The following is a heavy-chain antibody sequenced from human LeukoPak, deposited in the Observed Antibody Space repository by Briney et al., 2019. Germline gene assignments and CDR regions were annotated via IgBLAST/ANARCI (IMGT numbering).Heavy chain of an antibody. J-gene: IGHJ4*02. D-gene: IGHD5-18*01. CDR3: ARRVADSYGSYYFDY. Sequence: SETLSLTCTVSGGSISSSSYYWGWIRQPPGKGLEWIGSFYYSGSTYYNPSLKSRVTISVDTSKNQFSLKLSSVTAADTAVYYCARRVADSYGSYYFDYWGQGTLVTVSS. CDR2: FYYSGST. V-gene: IGHV4-39*01. CDR1: GGSISSSSYY.